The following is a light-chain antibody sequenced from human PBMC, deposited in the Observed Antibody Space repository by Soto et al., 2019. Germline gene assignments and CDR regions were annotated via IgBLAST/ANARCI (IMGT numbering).Light chain of an antibody. Sequence: VLTQPPSTSGTPGQRVTISCSGSRSNIGSQNVNWYQQLPGTAPKLLIYNNNQRPSGVPDRFSGSKSGTSASLAISGLQSEDEAAYYCAAWDDSLIGYVFGTGTKVTVL. CDR3: AAWDDSLIGYV. CDR1: RSNIGSQN. CDR2: NNN. J-gene: IGLJ1*01. V-gene: IGLV1-44*01.